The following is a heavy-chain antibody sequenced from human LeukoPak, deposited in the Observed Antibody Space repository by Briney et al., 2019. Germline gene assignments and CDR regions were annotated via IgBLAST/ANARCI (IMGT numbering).Heavy chain of an antibody. CDR2: IYTSGST. V-gene: IGHV4-4*07. CDR1: GGSISSYY. D-gene: IGHD2-15*01. J-gene: IGHJ3*02. Sequence: SETLSLTCTVSGGSISSYYWSWIRQPAGKGLEWIGRIYTSGSTNYNPSLKSRVTMSVDTSKNQFSLKLSSVTAADTAVYYCARVIGVASAPDAFDIWGQGTMVTVSS. CDR3: ARVIGVASAPDAFDI.